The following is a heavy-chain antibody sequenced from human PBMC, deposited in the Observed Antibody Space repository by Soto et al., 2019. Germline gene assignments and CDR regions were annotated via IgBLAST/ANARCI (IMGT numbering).Heavy chain of an antibody. CDR1: GFTFSTYA. CDR2: ISSNGGST. J-gene: IGHJ4*02. CDR3: VRDSGSFGSYYFDN. D-gene: IGHD1-26*01. V-gene: IGHV3-64D*06. Sequence: PGGSLRLSCSASGFTFSTYAMHWVRQAPGKGLEYISGISSNGGSTYYADSVKGRFTNSRDNSKNTLYLQLSSLRAEDTAVYYCVRDSGSFGSYYFDNWGLGTVVTVSS.